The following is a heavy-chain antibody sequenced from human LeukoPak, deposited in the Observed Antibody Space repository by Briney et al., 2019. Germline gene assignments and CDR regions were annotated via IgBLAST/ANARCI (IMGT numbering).Heavy chain of an antibody. V-gene: IGHV3-30-3*01. CDR1: GFTFSSYA. CDR2: ISYDGSNK. Sequence: GGSLRLSCAASGFTFSSYAMHWVRQAPGKGLEWVAVISYDGSNKYYADSVKGRFTISRDNSKNTLYLQMNSLRAEDTAVYYCAGETRYLGDAFDIWGQGTMVTVSS. D-gene: IGHD3-9*01. J-gene: IGHJ3*02. CDR3: AGETRYLGDAFDI.